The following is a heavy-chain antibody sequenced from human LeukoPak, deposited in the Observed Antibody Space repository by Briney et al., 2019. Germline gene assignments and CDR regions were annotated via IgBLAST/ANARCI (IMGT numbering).Heavy chain of an antibody. J-gene: IGHJ3*02. V-gene: IGHV3-23*01. CDR3: GKMNGQLPGAFDI. D-gene: IGHD2-2*01. CDR1: GFTFSSYA. CDR2: ISGSGGST. Sequence: PGGSLRLSCAASGFTFSSYAMSWVRQAPGKGLEWVSAISGSGGSTYYADSVKGRFTISRDNSKNTLYLQMNSLRAEDTAVYYCGKMNGQLPGAFDIWGRGTMVTVSS.